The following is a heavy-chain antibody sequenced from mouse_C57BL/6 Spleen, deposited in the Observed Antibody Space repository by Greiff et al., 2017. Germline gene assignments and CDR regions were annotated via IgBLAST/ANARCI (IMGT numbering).Heavy chain of an antibody. CDR2: IYPGDGDT. J-gene: IGHJ3*01. CDR1: GYAFSSYW. CDR3: ARADYGSSPLAY. V-gene: IGHV1-80*01. D-gene: IGHD1-1*01. Sequence: VQLQQSGAELVKPGASVKISCKASGYAFSSYWMNWVKQRPGKGLEWIGQIYPGDGDTNYNGKFKGKATLTADKSSSTAYMQLSSLTSEDSAVYFCARADYGSSPLAYWGQGTLVTVSA.